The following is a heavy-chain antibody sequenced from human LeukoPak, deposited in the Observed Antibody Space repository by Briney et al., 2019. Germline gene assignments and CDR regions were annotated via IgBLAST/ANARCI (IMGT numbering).Heavy chain of an antibody. CDR3: AKDRRSYYDSSGYN. CDR2: ISGSGGST. Sequence: GGSLRLSCAASGFTFSSYAMSWVRQAPGKGLEWVSAISGSGGSTYYADSVKGRFTISRDNPKNTLYLQMNSLRAEDTAVYYCAKDRRSYYDSSGYNWGQGTLVTVSS. D-gene: IGHD3-22*01. J-gene: IGHJ4*02. CDR1: GFTFSSYA. V-gene: IGHV3-23*01.